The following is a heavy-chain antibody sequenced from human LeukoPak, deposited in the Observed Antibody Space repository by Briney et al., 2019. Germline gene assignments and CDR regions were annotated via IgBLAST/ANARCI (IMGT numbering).Heavy chain of an antibody. CDR1: GFRFSSYW. D-gene: IGHD3-3*01. J-gene: IGHJ4*02. CDR3: ARTLSTTIFGVDPFDY. Sequence: GGSLRLSCAASGFRFSSYWMSWLRQAPGKGREWVANIKQGGNEEYYVDSVKGRFTISRDNAENALYLQMNNLRVEDTAVYYCARTLSTTIFGVDPFDYWGQGTLVTVSS. V-gene: IGHV3-7*01. CDR2: IKQGGNEE.